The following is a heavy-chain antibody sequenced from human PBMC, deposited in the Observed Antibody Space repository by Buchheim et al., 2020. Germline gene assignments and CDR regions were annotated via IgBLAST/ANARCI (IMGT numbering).Heavy chain of an antibody. J-gene: IGHJ6*02. D-gene: IGHD3-9*01. CDR1: GDSTNSGSYY. V-gene: IGHV4-61*02. CDR2: TNTNGST. Sequence: QVQLRESGPGLVKPSQTLSLTCAVSGDSTNSGSYYWSWIRQPAGKGLEWIGRIYTNTNGSTNYNPSLKSRVTISVDMSNSHFSLKLRSVTAADTAVYYCAREEYFDGLNYYYYSLDVWGQGTT. CDR3: AREEYFDGLNYYYYSLDV.